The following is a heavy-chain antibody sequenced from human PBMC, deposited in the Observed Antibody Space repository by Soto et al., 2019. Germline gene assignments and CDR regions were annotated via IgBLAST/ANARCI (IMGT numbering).Heavy chain of an antibody. V-gene: IGHV4-61*01. CDR3: AREGPNDYYGMDV. CDR1: GGSVSSGSYY. J-gene: IGHJ6*02. Sequence: TLSLTCTVSGGSVSSGSYYWSWIRQPPGKGLEWIGYIYYSGSTNYNPSLKSRVTISVDTSKNQFSLKLSSVTAADTAVYYCAREGPNDYYGMDVWGQGTTVIVSS. CDR2: IYYSGST.